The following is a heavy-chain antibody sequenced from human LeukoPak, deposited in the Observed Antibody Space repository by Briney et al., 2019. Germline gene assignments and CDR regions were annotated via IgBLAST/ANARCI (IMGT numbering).Heavy chain of an antibody. Sequence: PSETLSLTCTVSGGSVSSGSYYWSWIRQPPGKGLEWIGYIYYSGSTNYNPSLKSRVTISVDTSKNQFSLKLSSVTAADTAVYYCARLAAAGTGHYYYGMDVWGQGTTVTVSS. J-gene: IGHJ6*02. CDR3: ARLAAAGTGHYYYGMDV. V-gene: IGHV4-61*01. CDR2: IYYSGST. D-gene: IGHD6-13*01. CDR1: GGSVSSGSYY.